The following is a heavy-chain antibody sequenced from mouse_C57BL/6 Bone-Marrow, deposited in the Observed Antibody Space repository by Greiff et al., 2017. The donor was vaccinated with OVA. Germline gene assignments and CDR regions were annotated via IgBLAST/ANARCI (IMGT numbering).Heavy chain of an antibody. D-gene: IGHD1-1*01. CDR1: GYTFTSYW. V-gene: IGHV1-5*01. J-gene: IGHJ3*01. CDR2: IYPGNSDT. CDR3: TRASPKLLLFAY. Sequence: VQLQQPGAELVKPGASVKLSCKASGYTFTSYWMHWVKQRPGQGLEWIGAIYPGNSDTSYNQKFKGKAKLTAVTSASTAYMELSSLTNEDSAVYYCTRASPKLLLFAYWGQGTLVTVSA.